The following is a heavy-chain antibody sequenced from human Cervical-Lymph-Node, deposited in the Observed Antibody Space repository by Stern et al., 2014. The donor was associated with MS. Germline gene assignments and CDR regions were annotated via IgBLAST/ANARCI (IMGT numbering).Heavy chain of an antibody. CDR2: LYHSGST. V-gene: IGHV4-30-2*01. Sequence: QLQLQESGSGQAKPSQTLSLTCAVSGGSISSGGSSWNWIRQPPGKGLEWIGFLYHSGSTSSNPSLQGRVFISLNPSSNPFTLNLRSVTAADTAVYYCARGGVIYTQDRNGFDVWGQGTMVTVSS. J-gene: IGHJ3*01. CDR1: GGSISSGGSS. CDR3: ARGGVIYTQDRNGFDV. D-gene: IGHD2-21*01.